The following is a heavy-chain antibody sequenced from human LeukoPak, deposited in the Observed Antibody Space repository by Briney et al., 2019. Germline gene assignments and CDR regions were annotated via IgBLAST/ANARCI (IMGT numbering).Heavy chain of an antibody. J-gene: IGHJ4*02. D-gene: IGHD6-13*01. V-gene: IGHV4-59*12. CDR1: GGSISDYY. CDR3: ARGGQQLEFDY. CDR2: IYYSGNT. Sequence: SETLSLTCTVSGGSISDYYWTWIRQPPGKGLEWIGHIYYSGNTIYNPSLKSRVTISVDTSKNQFSLKLSSVTAADTAVYYCARGGQQLEFDYWGQGTLVTVSS.